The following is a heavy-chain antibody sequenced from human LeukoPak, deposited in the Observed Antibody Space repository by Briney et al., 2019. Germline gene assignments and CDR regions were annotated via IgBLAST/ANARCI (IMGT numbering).Heavy chain of an antibody. CDR3: ARAPDIVVVPAAIPDY. D-gene: IGHD2-2*02. CDR2: ISSSSSYI. J-gene: IGHJ4*02. Sequence: GGSLRLSCAASGFAFSSYSMNWVRQAPGKGLEWVSSISSSSSYIYYADSVKGRFTISRDNAKNSLYLQMNSLRAEDTAVYYCARAPDIVVVPAAIPDYWGQGTLVTVSS. CDR1: GFAFSSYS. V-gene: IGHV3-21*01.